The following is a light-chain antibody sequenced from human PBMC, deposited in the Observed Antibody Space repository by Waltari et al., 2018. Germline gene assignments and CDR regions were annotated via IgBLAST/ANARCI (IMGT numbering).Light chain of an antibody. CDR1: QSVSTN. J-gene: IGKJ1*01. CDR3: HQYNDWPPT. CDR2: GAA. V-gene: IGKV3-15*01. Sequence: EVVMTQSPATLSVSPGERATLSCRASQSVSTNLAWSQQKPGQAPRPLIYGAAVRATDTPARFGGGGSGTEFTLTISSLQSEDFVVYYCHQYNDWPPTFGQGTTVEIK.